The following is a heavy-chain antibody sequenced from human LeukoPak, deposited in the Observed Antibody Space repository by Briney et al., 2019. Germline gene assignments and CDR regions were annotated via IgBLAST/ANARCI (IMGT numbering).Heavy chain of an antibody. V-gene: IGHV4-34*01. J-gene: IGHJ4*02. CDR2: INHSGST. CDR1: GGSFSGYY. Sequence: SETLSLTCAVYGGSFSGYYWSWIRQPPGKGLEWIGEINHSGSTNYNPSLKSRVTISVDTSKNQFSLKLSSVTAADTAVYYCARDGGSSSPFDYWGQGTLVTVSS. CDR3: ARDGGSSSPFDY. D-gene: IGHD6-6*01.